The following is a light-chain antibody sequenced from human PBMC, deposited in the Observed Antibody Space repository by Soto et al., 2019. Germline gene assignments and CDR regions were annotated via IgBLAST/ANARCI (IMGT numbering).Light chain of an antibody. CDR3: SSFAGSPVV. J-gene: IGLJ2*01. CDR1: SSDVGEENY. V-gene: IGLV2-8*01. CDR2: EVS. Sequence: QSALTQPPSASGSPGQSVTITCSGTSSDVGEENYVSWYQQHPGKVPKLILYEVSKRPSGVPDRFSGSRSGNTASLTVSGLQAEDEADYYCSSFAGSPVVFGGGTQL.